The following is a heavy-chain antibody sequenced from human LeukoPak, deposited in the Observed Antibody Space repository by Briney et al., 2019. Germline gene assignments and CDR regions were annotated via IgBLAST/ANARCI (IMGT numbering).Heavy chain of an antibody. CDR2: ISGSGGST. D-gene: IGHD6-13*01. Sequence: PGGSLRLSCAASGFTFTSYAMSWVRQAPGKGLEWVSAISGSGGSTYYADPVKGRFTISRDNSKNTLYLQMNSLRAEDTAVYYCARDDSPKQLGYFQHWGQGTLVTVSS. V-gene: IGHV3-23*01. J-gene: IGHJ1*01. CDR3: ARDDSPKQLGYFQH. CDR1: GFTFTSYA.